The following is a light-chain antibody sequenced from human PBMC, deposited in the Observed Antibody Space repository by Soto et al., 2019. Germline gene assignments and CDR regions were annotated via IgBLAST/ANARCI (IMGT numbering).Light chain of an antibody. CDR3: QEDNNLPPIT. CDR2: DAS. CDR1: QSVRSK. V-gene: IGKV3-15*01. Sequence: EIVMTQSPGTLSVSPGERATLSCRASQSVRSKLAWYQQKPGQAPRLLIYDASTRATGIPARFSGIGSWTEVTLTISSPPSEDFAVYYWQEDNNLPPITFGQGTRLEIK. J-gene: IGKJ5*01.